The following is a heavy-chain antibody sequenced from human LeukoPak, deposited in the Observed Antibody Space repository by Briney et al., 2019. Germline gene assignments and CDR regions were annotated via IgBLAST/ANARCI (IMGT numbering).Heavy chain of an antibody. Sequence: GGSLRLSCAPSGFTFRSYAMSWVRQAPGEGLEWVSSIGATSGTTYYADSVKGRFTISRDNSQNTLYLQMNGLRAEDTAVYYCAKAGSDFWSGDRWFDPWGQGTLVTVSS. CDR2: IGATSGTT. D-gene: IGHD3-3*01. V-gene: IGHV3-23*01. CDR1: GFTFRSYA. J-gene: IGHJ5*02. CDR3: AKAGSDFWSGDRWFDP.